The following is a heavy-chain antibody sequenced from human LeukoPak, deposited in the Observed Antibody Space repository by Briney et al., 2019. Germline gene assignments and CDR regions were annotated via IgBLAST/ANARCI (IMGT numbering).Heavy chain of an antibody. D-gene: IGHD1-14*01. CDR3: ARDLTPYYYMEV. V-gene: IGHV3-48*03. J-gene: IGHJ6*03. CDR1: ASTFSSYE. Sequence: TGGSLRLSCAVSASTFSSYEMSWFRQAPGKGLEWVSYISGSGSTIYYADSVNAPFTISRDNAKNALHLQTNSLRAEDTAIYRCARDLTPYYYMEVWGKGTTVTVSS. CDR2: ISGSGSTI.